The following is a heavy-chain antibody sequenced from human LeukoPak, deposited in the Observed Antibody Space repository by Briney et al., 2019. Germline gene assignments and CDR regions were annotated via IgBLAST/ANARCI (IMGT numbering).Heavy chain of an antibody. CDR2: IYTSGST. J-gene: IGHJ4*02. D-gene: IGHD5-12*01. CDR1: GGSISSYY. Sequence: SETLSLTCTVSGGSISSYYWSWIRQPAGKGLEWIGRIYTSGSTSYNPSLKSRVTMSVDTSKNQFSLKLSSVTAADTAVYYCARERYSGYDFGFRDFDYWGRGTLVTVSS. CDR3: ARERYSGYDFGFRDFDY. V-gene: IGHV4-4*07.